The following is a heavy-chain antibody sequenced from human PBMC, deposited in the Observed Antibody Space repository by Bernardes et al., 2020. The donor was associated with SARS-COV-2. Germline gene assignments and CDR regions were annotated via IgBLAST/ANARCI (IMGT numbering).Heavy chain of an antibody. V-gene: IGHV3-9*01. CDR3: TKVAQKAESDY. CDR1: GFTFGDYT. J-gene: IGHJ4*02. Sequence: GGSLRLSRVTSGFTFGDYTMHWVRQGPGKGLEWVAGITWNSGKIAYADSVKGRFTVSRDNAKNSLYLQMNSLRPEDTALYYCTKVAQKAESDYWGQGTLVTVSS. CDR2: ITWNSGKI.